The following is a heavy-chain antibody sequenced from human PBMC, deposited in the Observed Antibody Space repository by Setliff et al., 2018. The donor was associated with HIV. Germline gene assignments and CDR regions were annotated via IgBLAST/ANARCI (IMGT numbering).Heavy chain of an antibody. CDR1: GYTFTDYY. J-gene: IGHJ4*02. CDR2: LIPALGEP. CDR3: GRGTLYGVSDY. Sequence: SVKVSCKASGYTFTDYYMHWVRQAPGQGLEWVGSLIPALGEPHYAQSVQGRAAITADDSTHTAYLELVNLRSDDTATFYCGRGTLYGVSDYWGPGTLVTVSS. D-gene: IGHD3-3*01. V-gene: IGHV1-69*11.